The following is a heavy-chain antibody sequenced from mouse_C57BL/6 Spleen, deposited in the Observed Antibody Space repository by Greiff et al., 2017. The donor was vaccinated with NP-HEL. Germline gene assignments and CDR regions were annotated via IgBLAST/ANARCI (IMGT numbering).Heavy chain of an antibody. CDR2: INPNNGGT. V-gene: IGHV1-22*01. D-gene: IGHD2-4*01. CDR1: GYTFTDYN. CDR3: ARADDYDWYCDV. J-gene: IGHJ1*03. Sequence: EVQLQQSGPELVKPGASVKMSCKASGYTFTDYNMHWVKQSHGKSLEWIGYINPNNGGTSYNQKFKGKATLTVNKSSSTAYMELRSLTSEDSAVYYCARADDYDWYCDVWGTGTTVTVSS.